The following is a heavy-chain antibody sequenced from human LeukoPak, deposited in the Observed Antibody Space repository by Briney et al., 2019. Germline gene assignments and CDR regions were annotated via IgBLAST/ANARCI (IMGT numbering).Heavy chain of an antibody. D-gene: IGHD2-2*01. CDR1: GGSFSGYY. J-gene: IGHJ4*02. CDR2: INHSGST. V-gene: IGHV4-34*01. Sequence: PSETLSLTCAVYGGSFSGYYWSWIRQPPGKGLEWIGEINHSGSTNYNPSLKSRVTISVDTSKNQFSLKLSSVTAADTAVYYCARGRGYCSSTSCYDFDYRGQGTLVTLCS. CDR3: ARGRGYCSSTSCYDFDY.